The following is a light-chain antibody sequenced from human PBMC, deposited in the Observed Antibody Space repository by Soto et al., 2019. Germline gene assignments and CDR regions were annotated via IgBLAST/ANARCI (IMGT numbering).Light chain of an antibody. Sequence: EIVLTQSPGTLSLSPGEGATLSCRASQSASTNFFAWYQQKPGQAPRLLIYGASTRATGIPDRFSGSGSGTDFTLTISRLEPEDFAVYYCQQYGRTSWTFGQGTKVEIK. V-gene: IGKV3-20*01. CDR2: GAS. J-gene: IGKJ1*01. CDR3: QQYGRTSWT. CDR1: QSASTNF.